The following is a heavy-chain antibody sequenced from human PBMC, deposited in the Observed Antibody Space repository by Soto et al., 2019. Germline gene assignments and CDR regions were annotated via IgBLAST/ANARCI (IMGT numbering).Heavy chain of an antibody. D-gene: IGHD5-12*01. V-gene: IGHV4-59*01. J-gene: IGHJ4*02. CDR2: IYYSGST. Sequence: PSETLSLTCTVSGGSISSYYWSWIRQPPGKGLEWIGYIYYSGSTNYNPSLKSRVTISVDTSKNQFSLKLSSVTAADTAVYYCARAVGGYDLDYWGQGTLVNVSS. CDR1: GGSISSYY. CDR3: ARAVGGYDLDY.